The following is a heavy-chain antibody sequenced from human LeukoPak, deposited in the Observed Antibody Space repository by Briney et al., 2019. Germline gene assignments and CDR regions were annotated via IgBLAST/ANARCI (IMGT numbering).Heavy chain of an antibody. D-gene: IGHD6-13*01. Sequence: ASAKVSCKPSGGNFRSFAINWVRQAPGQGPEWMGWISAYSGHTNYAQKLQGRVTMTTDTSTSTAYMELRSLRSDDTAVYYCARDNHSGSWSWFDPWGQGTLVSVSA. V-gene: IGHV1-18*01. CDR1: GGNFRSFA. J-gene: IGHJ5*02. CDR3: ARDNHSGSWSWFDP. CDR2: ISAYSGHT.